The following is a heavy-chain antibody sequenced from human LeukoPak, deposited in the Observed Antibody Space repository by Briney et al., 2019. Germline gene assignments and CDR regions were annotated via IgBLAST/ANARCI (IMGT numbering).Heavy chain of an antibody. J-gene: IGHJ4*02. Sequence: SETLSLTCTVSGGSISSGDYYWSWIRQPPGKGLEWIGYIYYSGSTYYNPSLKGRVTISVDTSKNQFSLKLSSVTAADTAVYYCARETGDFISLFDYWGQGTLVTVSS. CDR1: GGSISSGDYY. D-gene: IGHD7-27*01. CDR3: ARETGDFISLFDY. CDR2: IYYSGST. V-gene: IGHV4-30-4*01.